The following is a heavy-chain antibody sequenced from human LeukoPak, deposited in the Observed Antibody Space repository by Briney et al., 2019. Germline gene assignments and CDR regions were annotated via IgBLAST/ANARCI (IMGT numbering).Heavy chain of an antibody. J-gene: IGHJ3*02. Sequence: PGGSLRLSCAASGFTFSNYGMTWVRQAPGKGLEWISSISIGGTYIYYADSVKGRFTISRNNAKNSLYLQMNGLRADDTAVYYCTKSRSSWSDDTFDIWGQGTMVTVSS. CDR2: ISIGGTYI. CDR1: GFTFSNYG. V-gene: IGHV3-21*01. CDR3: TKSRSSWSDDTFDI. D-gene: IGHD6-13*01.